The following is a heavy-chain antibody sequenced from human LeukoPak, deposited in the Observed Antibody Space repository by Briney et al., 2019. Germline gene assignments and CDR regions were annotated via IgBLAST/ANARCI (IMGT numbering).Heavy chain of an antibody. D-gene: IGHD1-26*01. J-gene: IGHJ4*02. CDR3: TTDLVIGVGATSLIDY. CDR1: GFTFSSYG. V-gene: IGHV3-30*03. Sequence: PGGSLRLSCAASGFTFSSYGMHWVRQAPGKGLEWVAVISYDGSNKYYADSVKGRFTISRDNSKNTLYLQMNSLRAEDTAVYYCTTDLVIGVGATSLIDYWGQGTLVTVSS. CDR2: ISYDGSNK.